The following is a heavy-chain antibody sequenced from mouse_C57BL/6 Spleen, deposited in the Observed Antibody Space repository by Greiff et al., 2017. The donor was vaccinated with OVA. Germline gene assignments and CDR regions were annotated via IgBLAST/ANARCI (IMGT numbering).Heavy chain of an antibody. Sequence: QVQLQQPGTELVKPGASVKLSCKASGYTFTSYWMHWVKQRPGQGLEWLGKINPSNGGTNYNEKFKSKATLTVDKSSSTAYMQRSSLTSEDSAVYYCAREGIYDYYAMDYWGQGTSVTVSS. D-gene: IGHD1-1*01. J-gene: IGHJ4*01. CDR2: INPSNGGT. V-gene: IGHV1-53*01. CDR3: AREGIYDYYAMDY. CDR1: GYTFTSYW.